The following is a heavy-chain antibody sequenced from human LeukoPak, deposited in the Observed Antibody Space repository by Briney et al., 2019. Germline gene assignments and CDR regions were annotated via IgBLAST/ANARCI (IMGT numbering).Heavy chain of an antibody. D-gene: IGHD3-10*01. CDR1: GGFISSGSCY. V-gene: IGHV4-61*02. CDR2: IYGSGST. J-gene: IGHJ5*02. CDR3: ARHYGSGLDWFDP. Sequence: SETLSLTCTVSGGFISSGSCYWSWIRQPAGKGLEWIGRIYGSGSTNYNPSLKSRVTISVDTSKNQFSLKLSSVTAADTAVYYCARHYGSGLDWFDPWGQGTLVTVSS.